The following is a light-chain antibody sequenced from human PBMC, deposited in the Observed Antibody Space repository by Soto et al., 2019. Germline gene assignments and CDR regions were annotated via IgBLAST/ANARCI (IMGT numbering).Light chain of an antibody. J-gene: IGKJ1*01. CDR3: QQSRNYPWT. CDR2: EAS. V-gene: IGKV1-5*03. Sequence: DIQMTQSPSTLSASLGDRVTNTCRASQSIDFDLAWYQQKPGKAPKLLIYEASNLESGVPSRFSGSGYGTEFTLTISSLQPDDFATYYCQQSRNYPWTFGQGTKVDIK. CDR1: QSIDFD.